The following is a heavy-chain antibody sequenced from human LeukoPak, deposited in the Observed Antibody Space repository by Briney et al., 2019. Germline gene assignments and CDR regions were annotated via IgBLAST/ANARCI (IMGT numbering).Heavy chain of an antibody. V-gene: IGHV3-21*01. D-gene: IGHD2-2*01. CDR2: ISSSSSYI. J-gene: IGHJ5*02. CDR3: ARALGYCSSTSCYPWFDP. Sequence: XNXVRQAPXKGLEWVSSISSSSSYIYYADSVKGRFTISRDNAKNSLYLQMNSLRAEDTAVYYCARALGYCSSTSCYPWFDPWGQGTLVTVSS.